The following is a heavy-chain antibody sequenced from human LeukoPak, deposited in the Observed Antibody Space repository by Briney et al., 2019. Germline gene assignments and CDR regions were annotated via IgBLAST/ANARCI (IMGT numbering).Heavy chain of an antibody. CDR1: GGTFSSYA. V-gene: IGHV1-69*13. D-gene: IGHD3-3*01. Sequence: ASVKVSCKASGGTFSSYAISWVRQAPGQGLEWMGGIIPILGTANYAQKFQGTVTITADESTSTAYMELSSLRSEDTAVYYCARDQSGLNYYYYGMDVWGQGTTVTVSS. CDR2: IIPILGTA. J-gene: IGHJ6*02. CDR3: ARDQSGLNYYYYGMDV.